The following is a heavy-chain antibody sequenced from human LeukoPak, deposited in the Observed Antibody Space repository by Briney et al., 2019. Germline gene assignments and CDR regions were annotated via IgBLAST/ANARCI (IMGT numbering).Heavy chain of an antibody. Sequence: KTSETLSLTCTVSGGSISSYYWSWIRQPPGKGLEWIGYIYYSGSTNYNPPLKSRVTISVDTSKNQFSLKLSSVTAADTAVYYCARAIAPHIYFDYWGQGTLVTVSS. CDR2: IYYSGST. CDR1: GGSISSYY. V-gene: IGHV4-59*08. D-gene: IGHD2-21*01. CDR3: ARAIAPHIYFDY. J-gene: IGHJ4*02.